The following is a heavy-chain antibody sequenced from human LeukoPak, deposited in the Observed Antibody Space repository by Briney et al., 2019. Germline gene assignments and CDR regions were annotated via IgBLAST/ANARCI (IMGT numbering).Heavy chain of an antibody. J-gene: IGHJ4*02. D-gene: IGHD1-26*01. Sequence: PGGSLRLSCAASGFTFSSFWIHWVRQVPGKGLVWVSRINSDGFSTSYADSVKGRFTISRDNTKNTLYLQMNSLGAEDTAVYYCARGTSGGYFDYWGQGTLVIVSS. CDR1: GFTFSSFW. CDR2: INSDGFST. V-gene: IGHV3-74*01. CDR3: ARGTSGGYFDY.